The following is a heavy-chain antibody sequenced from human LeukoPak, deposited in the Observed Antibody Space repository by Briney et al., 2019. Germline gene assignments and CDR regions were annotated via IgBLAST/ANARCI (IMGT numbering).Heavy chain of an antibody. D-gene: IGHD3-3*01. Sequence: ASVKVSCKASGYTFTSYGISWVRQAPGQGLEWMGWISAYNGNTNYAQKFQGRVTMTRDTSTSTVYMELSSLRSEDTAVYYCARDPFTILYGMDVWGQGTTVTVSS. CDR2: ISAYNGNT. CDR1: GYTFTSYG. J-gene: IGHJ6*02. V-gene: IGHV1-18*01. CDR3: ARDPFTILYGMDV.